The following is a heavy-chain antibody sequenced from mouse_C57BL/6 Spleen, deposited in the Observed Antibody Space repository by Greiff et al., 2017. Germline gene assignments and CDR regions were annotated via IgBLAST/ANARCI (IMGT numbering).Heavy chain of an antibody. Sequence: QVQLQQPGAELVRPGTSVKLSCKASGYTFTSYWMHWVKQRPGQGLEWIGVIDPSDSYTNYNQKFKGKATLTVDTSSSTAYMQLSSLTSEDSAVYYCAKGDYYGSSYNAMDYWGQGTSVTGSS. V-gene: IGHV1-59*01. CDR1: GYTFTSYW. J-gene: IGHJ4*01. D-gene: IGHD1-1*01. CDR2: IDPSDSYT. CDR3: AKGDYYGSSYNAMDY.